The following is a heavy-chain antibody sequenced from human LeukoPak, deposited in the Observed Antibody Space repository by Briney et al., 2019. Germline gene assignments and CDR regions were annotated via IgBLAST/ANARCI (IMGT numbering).Heavy chain of an antibody. CDR1: GYTFTSNY. Sequence: ASVKVSCKASGYTFTSNYVHWVRPAPGQGLEWVGMIYPRDGSTSYAQKFQGRVIVSRDTSTSTVHMELSGLRSEDTAVYYCARDQEGFDYWGQGTLVTVSS. CDR2: IYPRDGST. CDR3: ARDQEGFDY. V-gene: IGHV1-46*01. J-gene: IGHJ4*02.